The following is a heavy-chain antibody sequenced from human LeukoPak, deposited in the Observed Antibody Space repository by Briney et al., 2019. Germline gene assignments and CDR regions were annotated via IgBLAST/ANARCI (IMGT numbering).Heavy chain of an antibody. V-gene: IGHV3-48*01. Sequence: PGGSLRLSCAASGFTFSSYSMNWVRQAPGKGLDWVSYISSTGTTMYYADSVKGRFTISRDNAKNSLYLQMNSLRAEDTAIYYCARESPHRSGVSCFFDYWGQGTLVTVSS. D-gene: IGHD2-15*01. J-gene: IGHJ4*02. CDR3: ARESPHRSGVSCFFDY. CDR2: ISSTGTTM. CDR1: GFTFSSYS.